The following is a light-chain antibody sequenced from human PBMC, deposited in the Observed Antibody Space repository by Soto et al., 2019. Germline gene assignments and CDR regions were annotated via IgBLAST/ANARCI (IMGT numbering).Light chain of an antibody. CDR1: QSVSSSY. J-gene: IGKJ2*01. Sequence: EIVLTQSPGTLSLSPGERATLSCRASQSVSSSYLAWYQQKPGQAPRLLIYGASSRATGIPDRFSGSGSGTDFTLTISRLEPEDFAVYYCQHPKTFGRGTKLEIK. CDR2: GAS. CDR3: QHPKT. V-gene: IGKV3-20*01.